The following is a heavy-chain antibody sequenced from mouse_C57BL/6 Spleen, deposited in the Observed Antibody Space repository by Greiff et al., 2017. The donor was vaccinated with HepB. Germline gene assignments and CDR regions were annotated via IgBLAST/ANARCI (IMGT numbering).Heavy chain of an antibody. CDR2: IYPGSGST. V-gene: IGHV1-55*01. Sequence: VQLQQSGAELVKPGASVKMSCKASGYTFTSYWITWVKQRPGQGLEWIGDIYPGSGSTNYNEKFKSKATLTVDTSSSTAYMQLSSLTSEDSAVYYCAREQLRRMDYWGQRTSVTVSS. J-gene: IGHJ4*01. CDR3: AREQLRRMDY. D-gene: IGHD2-12*01. CDR1: GYTFTSYW.